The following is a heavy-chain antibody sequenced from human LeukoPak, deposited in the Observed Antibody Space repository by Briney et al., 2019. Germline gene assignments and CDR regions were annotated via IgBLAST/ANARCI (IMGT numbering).Heavy chain of an antibody. Sequence: PSETLSLTCTVSGGSISSYYWSWIRQPPGKGLEWIGYIYYSGSTNYNPSLKSRVTISVDTSKNQFSLKLSSVTAADTAVYCCARGPVAKFDYWGQGTLVTVSS. CDR2: IYYSGST. J-gene: IGHJ4*02. CDR1: GGSISSYY. CDR3: ARGPVAKFDY. V-gene: IGHV4-59*08. D-gene: IGHD2-21*01.